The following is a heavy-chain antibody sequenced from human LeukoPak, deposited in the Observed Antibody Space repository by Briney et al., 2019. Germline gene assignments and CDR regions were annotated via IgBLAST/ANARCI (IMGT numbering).Heavy chain of an antibody. D-gene: IGHD3-9*01. J-gene: IGHJ1*01. V-gene: IGHV3-23*01. CDR1: GFTFSSYA. CDR3: AKDIRPLRYFDWLPFQH. Sequence: GGSLRLSCAASGFTFSSYAMSWVRQAPGKGLEWVSAISGSGGSTYYADSVKGRFTISRDNSKNTLYLQMNSLRAEDTAVYYCAKDIRPLRYFDWLPFQHLGQGTLGTGSS. CDR2: ISGSGGST.